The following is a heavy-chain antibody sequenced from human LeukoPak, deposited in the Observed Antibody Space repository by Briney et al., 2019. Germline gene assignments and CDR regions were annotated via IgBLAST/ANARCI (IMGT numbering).Heavy chain of an antibody. CDR3: ARDSMIVGWYFQH. J-gene: IGHJ1*01. V-gene: IGHV3-11*06. CDR2: ISSSSSYT. Sequence: PRGSLRLSCAASGFTFSDYYMSWIRQAPGKGLEWVSYISSSSSYTNYADSVKGRFTISRDNSKNTLNLQMNSLRAEDTAVYYCARDSMIVGWYFQHWGQGTLVTVSS. CDR1: GFTFSDYY. D-gene: IGHD3-22*01.